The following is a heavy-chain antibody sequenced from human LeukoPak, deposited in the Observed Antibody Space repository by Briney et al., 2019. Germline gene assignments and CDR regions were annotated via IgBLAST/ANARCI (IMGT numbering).Heavy chain of an antibody. Sequence: SETLSLTCTVAGGSISRYYWSWVRQPPGKGLEWIGYIYYSGSTNYNPSLKSRVTISVDTSKNQFSLKLSSVTAADTAVYYCARHKTTVDAFDIWGQGTMVTVSS. V-gene: IGHV4-59*08. D-gene: IGHD4-17*01. J-gene: IGHJ3*02. CDR3: ARHKTTVDAFDI. CDR1: GGSISRYY. CDR2: IYYSGST.